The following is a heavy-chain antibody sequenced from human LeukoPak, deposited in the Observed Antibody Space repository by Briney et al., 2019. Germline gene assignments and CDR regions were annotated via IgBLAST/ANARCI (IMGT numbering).Heavy chain of an antibody. CDR1: GGSISSGSYY. V-gene: IGHV4-61*02. J-gene: IGHJ3*02. Sequence: SETLSLTCTVSGGSISSGSYYWSWIRQPAGKGLEWIGRIYTSGSTNYNPSLKSRVTISVDTSKNQFSLKLSSVTAADTAVYYCATPRGGQNAFDIWGQGTMVTVSS. CDR3: ATPRGGQNAFDI. CDR2: IYTSGST. D-gene: IGHD4-23*01.